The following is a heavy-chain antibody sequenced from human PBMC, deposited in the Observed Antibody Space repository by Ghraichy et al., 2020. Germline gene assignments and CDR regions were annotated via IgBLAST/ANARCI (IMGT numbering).Heavy chain of an antibody. CDR2: ISDRSDYT. CDR3: ARDRAKVVWFDP. V-gene: IGHV3-21*06. D-gene: IGHD3-10*01. Sequence: LSLTCAASGFTFASYNMNWVRQAPGKGLEWVAFISDRSDYTNYVDSLKGRFTISRDNAKNSLYLQMNSLRAEDSAVYYCARDRAKVVWFDPWGQGTLVTVSS. J-gene: IGHJ5*02. CDR1: GFTFASYN.